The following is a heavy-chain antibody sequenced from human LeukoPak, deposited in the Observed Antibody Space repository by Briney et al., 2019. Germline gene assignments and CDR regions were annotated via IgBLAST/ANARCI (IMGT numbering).Heavy chain of an antibody. CDR3: AKSGYNRFDY. Sequence: AGGSLRLSCAASGFTFSSYAMSWVRQAPGKGLEWVSTISGSGSGSSTYYADSVKGRFTISRDNSKNTLYLQMNSLRAEDTAVYYCAKSGYNRFDYWGQGTLVTVSS. D-gene: IGHD5-24*01. J-gene: IGHJ4*02. V-gene: IGHV3-23*01. CDR2: ISGSGSGSST. CDR1: GFTFSSYA.